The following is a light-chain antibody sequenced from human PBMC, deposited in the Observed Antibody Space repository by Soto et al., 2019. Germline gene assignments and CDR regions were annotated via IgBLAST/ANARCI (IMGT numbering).Light chain of an antibody. CDR2: WAS. CDR3: QQYYSTPPLT. V-gene: IGKV4-1*01. Sequence: DIVMTQSPDSLAVSLGERATINCKSSQSVLYSSNNKNYLAWYQQKPGQPPKLLIYWASTRESGVPDRFSGSGSGTDFTLTISSQQAEDVAVYYCQQYYSTPPLTFGGGTKVEIK. CDR1: QSVLYSSNNKNY. J-gene: IGKJ4*01.